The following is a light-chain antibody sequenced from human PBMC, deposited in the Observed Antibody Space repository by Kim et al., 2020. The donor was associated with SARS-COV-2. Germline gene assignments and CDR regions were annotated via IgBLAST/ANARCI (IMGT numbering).Light chain of an antibody. Sequence: EIVMTRSPATLSVSPGERATLSCRASQSVSSNLAWYQQKPGQAPRLLIYGASTRATGIPARFSGSGSGTEFTLTISSLQSEDFAVYYCQQYNNWPYTFGQGNKLDI. V-gene: IGKV3-15*01. CDR1: QSVSSN. CDR2: GAS. CDR3: QQYNNWPYT. J-gene: IGKJ2*01.